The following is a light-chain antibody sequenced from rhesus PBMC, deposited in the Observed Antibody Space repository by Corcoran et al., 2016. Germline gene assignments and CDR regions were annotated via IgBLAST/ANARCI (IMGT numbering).Light chain of an antibody. CDR2: GAS. Sequence: DIQMTQSPSALSASVGDRVTISCRASQNIYSNLAWYQQKPGKAPKLLIYGASILQTGIPSRFGGSGSGTDFTLIISSLQPEDSAAYYCQHYYDNPFTFGPGTKLDIK. CDR1: QNIYSN. CDR3: QHYYDNPFT. J-gene: IGKJ3*01. V-gene: IGKV1S8*01.